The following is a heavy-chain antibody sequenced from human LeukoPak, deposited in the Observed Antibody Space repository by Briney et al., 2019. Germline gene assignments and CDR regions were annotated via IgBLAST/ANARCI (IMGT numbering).Heavy chain of an antibody. D-gene: IGHD3-22*01. J-gene: IGHJ3*02. CDR2: IYSGGST. CDR3: AREYYYDSSGYYYDGRAFDI. Sequence: GGSLRLSCAASGFTFSSYGMHWVCQAPGKGLEWVSVIYSGGSTYYADSVEGRFTISRDNSKNTLYLQMNSLRAEDTAVYYCAREYYYDSSGYYYDGRAFDIWGQGTMVTVSS. V-gene: IGHV3-NL1*01. CDR1: GFTFSSYG.